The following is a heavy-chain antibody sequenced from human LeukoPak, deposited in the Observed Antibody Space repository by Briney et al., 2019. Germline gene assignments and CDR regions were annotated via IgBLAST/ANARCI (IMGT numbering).Heavy chain of an antibody. CDR2: IYYTGST. CDR3: ASQLNRVLVN. J-gene: IGHJ4*02. Sequence: SETLSLTCTVSGGSISSSSYYWGWIRQPPGKGLEWIGYIYYTGSTNYNPSLTSRVTISVDTSKNQFSLKLSSVTAADTAVYYCASQLNRVLVNWGQGTLVTVSS. D-gene: IGHD2/OR15-2a*01. V-gene: IGHV4-61*05. CDR1: GGSISSSSYY.